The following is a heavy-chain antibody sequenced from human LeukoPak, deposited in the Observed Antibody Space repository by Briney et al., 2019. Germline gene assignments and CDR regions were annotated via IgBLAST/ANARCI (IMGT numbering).Heavy chain of an antibody. J-gene: IGHJ4*02. D-gene: IGHD7-27*01. CDR1: GFTFSSYA. Sequence: GGSLRLSCAASGFTFSSYAMHWVRQAPGKGLEWVAVISYDGSNKYYADPVKGRFPISRDNSKNTLYLQMNSLRAEDTAVYYCARVGIHDLIGVDYWGQGTLVTVSS. CDR3: ARVGIHDLIGVDY. V-gene: IGHV3-30-3*01. CDR2: ISYDGSNK.